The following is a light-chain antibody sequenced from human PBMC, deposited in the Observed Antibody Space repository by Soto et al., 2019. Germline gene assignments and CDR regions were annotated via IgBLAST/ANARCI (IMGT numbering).Light chain of an antibody. Sequence: QSVLTQPASVSGSPGQSITISCTGTCSDVGGYNYVSWYQQHPGKAPKLMIYDVSNRPSGVSNRFSGSKSGNTASLTISGLQAEDEADYYCSSYTSSLYVFGTGTKVTVL. J-gene: IGLJ1*01. CDR3: SSYTSSLYV. V-gene: IGLV2-14*01. CDR2: DVS. CDR1: CSDVGGYNY.